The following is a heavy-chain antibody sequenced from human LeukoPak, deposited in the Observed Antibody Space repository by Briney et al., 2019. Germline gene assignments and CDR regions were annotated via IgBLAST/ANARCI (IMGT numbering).Heavy chain of an antibody. Sequence: PGGSLRLSCAASGFTFSSCNMNWVRQAPEKGLEWISSISGSSAYIYYADSVKGRFTISRDNAKNSLYLQMNSLRADDTAVYYCVRIPNSANFPNWFDPWGQGTLVTVSS. CDR2: ISGSSAYI. CDR3: VRIPNSANFPNWFDP. J-gene: IGHJ5*02. D-gene: IGHD2/OR15-2a*01. CDR1: GFTFSSCN. V-gene: IGHV3-21*01.